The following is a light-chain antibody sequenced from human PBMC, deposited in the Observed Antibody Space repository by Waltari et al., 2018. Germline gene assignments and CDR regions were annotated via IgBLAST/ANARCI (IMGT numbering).Light chain of an antibody. Sequence: DIQMTQSPSSLSASLGDRVIITCQASQGITNFLHWYQQKLGKAPKLLISDASILRTRVPSRFSGRGSGTDFTFTISGLQPEDVGTYYCQQYDNFPPTFGGGTRVEIK. CDR1: QGITNF. CDR3: QQYDNFPPT. CDR2: DAS. J-gene: IGKJ4*01. V-gene: IGKV1-33*01.